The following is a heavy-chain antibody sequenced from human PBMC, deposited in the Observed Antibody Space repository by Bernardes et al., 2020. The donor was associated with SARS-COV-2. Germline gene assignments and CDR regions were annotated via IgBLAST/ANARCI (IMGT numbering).Heavy chain of an antibody. J-gene: IGHJ4*02. CDR1: GFSLSDYGMY. CDR2: IAWNDDK. CDR3: ARVSDNHPFDH. Sequence: SGPTLVKPTQTLTLTCTFSGFSLSDYGMYVSWFRQPPGETLEWLARIAWNDDKSYNTSLRTRLTISKDTSESQVVLSMTNMSPVDTGTYYCARVSDNHPFDHWGQGTLVTVS. D-gene: IGHD1-1*01. V-gene: IGHV2-70*11.